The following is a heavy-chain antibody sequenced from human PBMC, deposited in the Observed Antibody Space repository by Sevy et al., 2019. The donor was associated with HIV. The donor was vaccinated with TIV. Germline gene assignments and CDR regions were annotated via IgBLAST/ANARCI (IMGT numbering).Heavy chain of an antibody. Sequence: GGSLRLSCAASNLTFEDYAMHWVRRAPGKGLERVSGISWNGADIGFAASVKGRFTISRDNAKSSVYLQINSLTPEDTGVYYCAKGQQLITQSGSYFYYGMNVWCQGTTVTVSS. CDR1: NLTFEDYA. CDR3: AKGQQLITQSGSYFYYGMNV. J-gene: IGHJ6*02. V-gene: IGHV3-9*01. D-gene: IGHD6-13*01. CDR2: ISWNGADI.